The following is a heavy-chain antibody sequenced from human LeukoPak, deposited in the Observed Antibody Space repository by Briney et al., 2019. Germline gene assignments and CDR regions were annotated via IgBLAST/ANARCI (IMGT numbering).Heavy chain of an antibody. CDR1: GGSISSYY. V-gene: IGHV4-59*01. J-gene: IGHJ6*02. CDR3: AGTFGPVGMDV. CDR2: IYYSGST. D-gene: IGHD3-10*01. Sequence: SETLSLTCTVSGGSISSYYWSWIRQPPGKGLDWIGYIYYSGSTNYNPSLKSRVTISVDTSKNQFSLKLSSVTAADTAVYYCAGTFGPVGMDVWGQGTTVTVSS.